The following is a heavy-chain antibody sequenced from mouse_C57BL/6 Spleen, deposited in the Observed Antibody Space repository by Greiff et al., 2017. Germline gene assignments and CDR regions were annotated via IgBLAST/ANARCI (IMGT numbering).Heavy chain of an antibody. CDR3: ARLRDGFCDY. D-gene: IGHD2-3*01. CDR1: GYAFTSSW. CDR2: IYPGDGNT. J-gene: IGHJ2*01. Sequence: VQLQQSGPELVKPGASVKISCKASGYAFTSSWMNWVKQRPGKGLEWIGRIYPGDGNTNYNGKFKGKATLTADKSSSTAYMQLSSLTSEDSAVYFCARLRDGFCDYWGQGTTLTVSS. V-gene: IGHV1-82*01.